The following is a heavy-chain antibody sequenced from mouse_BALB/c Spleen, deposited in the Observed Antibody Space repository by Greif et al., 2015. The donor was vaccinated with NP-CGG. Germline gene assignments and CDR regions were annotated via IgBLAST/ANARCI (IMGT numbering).Heavy chain of an antibody. CDR1: GFSLTSYG. CDR2: IWAGGST. J-gene: IGHJ2*01. Sequence: QVQLQQSGPGLVAPSQSLSITCTVSGFSLTSYGVHWVRQPPGKGLEWLGVIWAGGSTNYNSALMSRLSISKDNSKSXVFLKMTRLQTDYTATYYCASDRSNWGQGTTLTDSS. D-gene: IGHD2-14*01. V-gene: IGHV2-9*02. CDR3: ASDRSN.